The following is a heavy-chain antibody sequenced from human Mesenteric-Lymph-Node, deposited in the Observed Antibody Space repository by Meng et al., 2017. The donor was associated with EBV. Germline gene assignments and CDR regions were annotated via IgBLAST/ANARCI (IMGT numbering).Heavy chain of an antibody. Sequence: QVELQRGGAGPLKPSETLSLTCDVYGDSFSAYYWRWIRQPPGRGLEWIGDVIHSGNTSYSPSLKSRVTISVDTSKRQFSLKLRSMTAADTAVYYCATGWGKANYWGQGTLVTVSS. V-gene: IGHV4-34*12. CDR3: ATGWGKANY. J-gene: IGHJ4*02. D-gene: IGHD3-16*01. CDR1: GDSFSAYY. CDR2: VIHSGNT.